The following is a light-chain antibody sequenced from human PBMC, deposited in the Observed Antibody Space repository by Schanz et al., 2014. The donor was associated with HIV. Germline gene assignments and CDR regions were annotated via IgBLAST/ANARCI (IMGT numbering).Light chain of an antibody. V-gene: IGLV2-14*03. J-gene: IGLJ2*01. Sequence: QSALTQPASVSGSPGQSITISCTGTSSDVGVYNYVSWYQQHPGKAPKLMIYDVNNRPSGVSNRFSGSKSGNTASLTISGLQAEDEADYYCSSYTSSSTLVVFGGGTKLTVL. CDR3: SSYTSSSTLVV. CDR1: SSDVGVYNY. CDR2: DVN.